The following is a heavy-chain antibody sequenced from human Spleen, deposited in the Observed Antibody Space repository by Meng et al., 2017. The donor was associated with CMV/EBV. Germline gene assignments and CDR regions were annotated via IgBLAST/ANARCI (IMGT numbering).Heavy chain of an antibody. V-gene: IGHV3-23*01. Sequence: GESLKISCAASGFTFSSYAMSWVRQAPGKGLEWVSSISGSEDSTHYGDSVKGRFTISRDNSKNTLYLQMNSLGAEDTAVYYCAKDPEDYWGQGTLVTVSS. CDR3: AKDPEDY. CDR1: GFTFSSYA. J-gene: IGHJ4*02. D-gene: IGHD1-14*01. CDR2: ISGSEDST.